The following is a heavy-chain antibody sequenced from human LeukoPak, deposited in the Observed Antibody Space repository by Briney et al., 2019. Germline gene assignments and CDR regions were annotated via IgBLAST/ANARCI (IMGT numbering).Heavy chain of an antibody. CDR2: INHSGST. CDR1: GGSFSGYY. D-gene: IGHD6-19*01. V-gene: IGHV4-34*01. J-gene: IGHJ6*02. Sequence: KPSETLSLTCAVYGGSFSGYYWSWIRQPPGKGLEWIGEINHSGSTNYNPSLKSRVIISVDTSKNQFSLKLSSVTAADTAVYYCARGRLKQWLVRYADYYYGMDVWGQGTTVTVSS. CDR3: ARGRLKQWLVRYADYYYGMDV.